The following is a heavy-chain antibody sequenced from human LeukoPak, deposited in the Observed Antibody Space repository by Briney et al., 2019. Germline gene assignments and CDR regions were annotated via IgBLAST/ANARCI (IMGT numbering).Heavy chain of an antibody. J-gene: IGHJ2*01. Sequence: GGSLRLSCAASGFXFSSYWIHWVRQAPGKGRVWVSCINSDGSSTTYADSLKGRCTISSDNAKDTLYLQMNSLRAEDTAVYYCAREEASDWYFDLWGRGTLVTVSS. V-gene: IGHV3-74*01. CDR3: AREEASDWYFDL. CDR2: INSDGSST. D-gene: IGHD3-3*01. CDR1: GFXFSSYW.